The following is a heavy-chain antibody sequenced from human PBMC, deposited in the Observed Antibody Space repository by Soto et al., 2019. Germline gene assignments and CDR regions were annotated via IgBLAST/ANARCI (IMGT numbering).Heavy chain of an antibody. D-gene: IGHD3-22*01. CDR1: GYTFTGYY. CDR3: ARADYYDSSGTYYFDY. Sequence: ASVKVSCKASGYTFTGYYMHWLRQAPGQGLEWMGWINPNSGGTNYAQKFQGWVTMTRDTSISTAYMELSRLRSDDTAVYYCARADYYDSSGTYYFDYWGQGTLVTVSS. V-gene: IGHV1-2*04. J-gene: IGHJ4*02. CDR2: INPNSGGT.